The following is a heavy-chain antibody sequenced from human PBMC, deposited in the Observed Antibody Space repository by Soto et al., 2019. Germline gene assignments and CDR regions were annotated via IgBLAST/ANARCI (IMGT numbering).Heavy chain of an antibody. D-gene: IGHD6-19*01. CDR3: ASSLAVAGTVYYYYMDV. Sequence: GGSLRLSCAASGFTFSSYGMHWVRQAPGKGLEWVAVISYDGSNKYYADSVKGRFTISRDNSKNTLYLQMNSLRAEDTAVYYCASSLAVAGTVYYYYMDVWGKGTTVTVSS. J-gene: IGHJ6*03. V-gene: IGHV3-30*03. CDR1: GFTFSSYG. CDR2: ISYDGSNK.